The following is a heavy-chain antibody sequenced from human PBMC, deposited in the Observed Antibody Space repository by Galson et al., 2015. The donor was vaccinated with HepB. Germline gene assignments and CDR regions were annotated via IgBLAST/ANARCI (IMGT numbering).Heavy chain of an antibody. CDR3: ARETTSYFLYSSSWDYYYYGMDV. CDR2: ISSSSSYI. V-gene: IGHV3-21*01. J-gene: IGHJ6*02. D-gene: IGHD6-13*01. CDR1: GFTFSSYS. Sequence: SLRLSCAASGFTFSSYSMNWVRQAPGKGLEWVSSISSSSSYIYYADSVKGRFTISRDNAKNSLYLQMNSLRAEDTAVYYCARETTSYFLYSSSWDYYYYGMDVWGQGTTVTVSS.